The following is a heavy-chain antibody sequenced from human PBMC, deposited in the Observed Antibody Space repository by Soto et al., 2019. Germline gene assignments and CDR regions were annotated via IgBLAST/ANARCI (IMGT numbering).Heavy chain of an antibody. J-gene: IGHJ6*02. CDR2: IYYSGST. CDR1: GGSISSSSYY. V-gene: IGHV4-39*01. Sequence: PSETLSLTCTVSGGSISSSSYYWGWIRQPPGKGLEWIGSIYYSGSTYYNPSLKSRVTISVDTSKNQFSLKLSSVTAADTAVYYCVRQGGSVWYWDMDVWGQGTTVTVSS. CDR3: VRQGGSVWYWDMDV. D-gene: IGHD6-19*01.